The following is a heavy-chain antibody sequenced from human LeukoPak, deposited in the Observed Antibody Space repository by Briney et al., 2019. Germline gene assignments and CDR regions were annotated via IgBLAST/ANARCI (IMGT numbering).Heavy chain of an antibody. J-gene: IGHJ4*02. V-gene: IGHV4-39*07. CDR3: AKISTTGTPGDS. CDR2: IYNTGST. Sequence: PSETLSLTCTVSGGSISSSTYYWGWIRQSPGKGLEWIGSIYNTGSTHFNPSLKSRVTLSVDTSKNQFSLDLRSKTAADTAVYFSAKISTTGTPGDSWGQGILVIVSS. D-gene: IGHD1-1*01. CDR1: GGSISSSTYY.